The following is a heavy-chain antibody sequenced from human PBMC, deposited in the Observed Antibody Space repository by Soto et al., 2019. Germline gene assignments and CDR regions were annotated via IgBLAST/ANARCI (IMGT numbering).Heavy chain of an antibody. Sequence: EVQLVESGGGLVQPGGSLRLSCAASGFTFNTYWMQWVRQAAGKGLVWVSRIKSDGSYTNYADSVKGRFTISRDNAKNTLFLQINSLGAEDTYVSYCATGGSGYFTYWGQGILVTVSS. CDR2: IKSDGSYT. J-gene: IGHJ4*02. CDR3: ATGGSGYFTY. CDR1: GFTFNTYW. D-gene: IGHD5-12*01. V-gene: IGHV3-74*01.